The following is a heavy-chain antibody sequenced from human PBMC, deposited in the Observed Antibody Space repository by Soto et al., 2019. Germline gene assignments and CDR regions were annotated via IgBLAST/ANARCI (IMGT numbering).Heavy chain of an antibody. CDR2: IYYSGST. Sequence: SETLSLTCTVSGGSVSSGSYYWSWIRQPPGKGLEWIGYIYYSGSTNYNPPLKSRVTISVDTSKNQFSLKLSSVTAADTAVYYCARDYYGSGSFSYWGQGTLVTVSS. D-gene: IGHD3-10*01. J-gene: IGHJ4*02. V-gene: IGHV4-61*01. CDR3: ARDYYGSGSFSY. CDR1: GGSVSSGSYY.